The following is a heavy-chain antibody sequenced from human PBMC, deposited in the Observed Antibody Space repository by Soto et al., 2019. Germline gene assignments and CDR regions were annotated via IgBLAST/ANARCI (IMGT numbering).Heavy chain of an antibody. CDR2: INAGNGNT. Sequence: ASVKVSCKASGYTFTSYAMHWVRQAPGQRLEWMGWINAGNGNTKYSQKFQGRVTITRDTSASTAYMELSSLRSEDTAVYYCARDPSQSDKTGLNFQHWGQGTLVTVSS. V-gene: IGHV1-3*01. CDR3: ARDPSQSDKTGLNFQH. J-gene: IGHJ1*01. CDR1: GYTFTSYA.